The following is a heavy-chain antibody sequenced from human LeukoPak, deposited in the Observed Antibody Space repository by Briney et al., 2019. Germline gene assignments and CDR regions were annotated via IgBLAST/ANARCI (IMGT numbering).Heavy chain of an antibody. Sequence: SETLSLTCTVSGGSISSSSYYWGWIRQPPGKGLEWIGSIYYSGSTYYNPSPKSRVTISVDTSENQFSLKLSSVTAADTAVYYCASPAPGIAVAGGDFDYWGQGTLVTVSS. CDR3: ASPAPGIAVAGGDFDY. D-gene: IGHD6-19*01. V-gene: IGHV4-39*01. CDR1: GGSISSSSYY. J-gene: IGHJ4*02. CDR2: IYYSGST.